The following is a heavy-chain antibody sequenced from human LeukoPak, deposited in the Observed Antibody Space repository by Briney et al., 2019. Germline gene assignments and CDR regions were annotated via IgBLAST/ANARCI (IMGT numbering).Heavy chain of an antibody. Sequence: ASVKVSCKASDYTYTSYGISWVRQAPGQGLEWMEWISGYNGNTNYAQKFQARVTMTTDTSTTTAYMELRSLRSDDTAVYYCARDGTPGTTFRFDPWGQGTLVIVS. CDR3: ARDGTPGTTFRFDP. D-gene: IGHD1-1*01. J-gene: IGHJ5*02. V-gene: IGHV1-18*01. CDR1: DYTYTSYG. CDR2: ISGYNGNT.